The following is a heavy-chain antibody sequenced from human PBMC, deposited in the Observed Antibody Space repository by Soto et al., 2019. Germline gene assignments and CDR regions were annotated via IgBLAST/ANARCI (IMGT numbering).Heavy chain of an antibody. J-gene: IGHJ3*02. V-gene: IGHV1-18*01. CDR1: GYTFTSYG. D-gene: IGHD3-3*01. CDR3: ARGHYGFWSGDAFDI. Sequence: ASVKVSCKASGYTFTSYGISWVRQAPGQGLEWMGWISTYNGNTNYAQKLQGRVTMTTDTSTSTAYMELRSLRSDDTAVYYCARGHYGFWSGDAFDIWGQGTMVTVSS. CDR2: ISTYNGNT.